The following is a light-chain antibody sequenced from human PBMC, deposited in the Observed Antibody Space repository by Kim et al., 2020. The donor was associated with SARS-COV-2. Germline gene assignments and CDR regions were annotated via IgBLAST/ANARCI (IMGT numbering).Light chain of an antibody. Sequence: SASVGDRVTITCRASQSVTGWLARYQQKPGKAPKVLIYEASSLHSGVPSRFSGSGSGTEFSLTISSLQPDDFATYYCQQYNSYPRTFGQGTKLEI. J-gene: IGKJ2*01. V-gene: IGKV1-5*03. CDR3: QQYNSYPRT. CDR1: QSVTGW. CDR2: EAS.